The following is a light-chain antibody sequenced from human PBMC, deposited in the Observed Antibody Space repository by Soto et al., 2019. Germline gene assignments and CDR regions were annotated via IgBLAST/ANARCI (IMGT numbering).Light chain of an antibody. Sequence: QSALTQPPSASGSPGQSVTISCTGTSSDVGNYNYVSWYQQHPGKAPKLMIYEVTKRPSGDPDRFSGSKSGNTASLTVSGLQAEDEADYYCSSYAGSKTLFGGGTKVTVL. CDR2: EVT. CDR3: SSYAGSKTL. V-gene: IGLV2-8*01. CDR1: SSDVGNYNY. J-gene: IGLJ3*02.